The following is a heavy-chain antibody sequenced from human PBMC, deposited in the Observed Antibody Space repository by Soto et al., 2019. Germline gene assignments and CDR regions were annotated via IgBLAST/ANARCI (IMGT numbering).Heavy chain of an antibody. D-gene: IGHD2-15*01. CDR1: GFTFSSYA. CDR3: AKRRGAGGHFDY. J-gene: IGHJ4*02. Sequence: DVQSLEAGGCLVQPEVSLRLSCAASGFTFSSYAMGWVRQGPGKGLEWVAVVSIGGSKHYADSERGRFTISGDNSKNTLSLQMNSLTAEDTALYFCAKRRGAGGHFDYWGQGALVTVSS. CDR2: VSIGGSK. V-gene: IGHV3-23*01.